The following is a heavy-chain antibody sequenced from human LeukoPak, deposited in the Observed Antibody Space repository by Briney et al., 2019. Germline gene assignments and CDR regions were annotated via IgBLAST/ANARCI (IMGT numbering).Heavy chain of an antibody. CDR3: ARDLTAMVTPYY. V-gene: IGHV1-8*01. CDR1: GYTFTSYD. Sequence: ASVKVSCKASGYTFTSYDINWVRQATGQGLEWMGWMNPNSGNTGYAQKFQGRVTMTRNTSISTAYMELSSLRSEDTAVYYCARDLTAMVTPYYWGQGTLVTVSS. J-gene: IGHJ4*02. D-gene: IGHD5-18*01. CDR2: MNPNSGNT.